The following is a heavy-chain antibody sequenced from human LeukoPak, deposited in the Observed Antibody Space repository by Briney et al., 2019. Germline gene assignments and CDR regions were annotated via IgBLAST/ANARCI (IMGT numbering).Heavy chain of an antibody. CDR3: ARGGCSGGSCYPYYYYGMDV. CDR1: GFTFSSHW. V-gene: IGHV3-7*03. J-gene: IGHJ6*02. CDR2: TNEAGSGQ. D-gene: IGHD2-15*01. Sequence: QTGGSLRLSCAASGFTFSSHWMTWVRQAPGKGLEWVANTNEAGSGQNYGDSVKGRFTISRDNAKNSLYLQMNSLRAEDTAVYYCARGGCSGGSCYPYYYYGMDVWGQGTTVTVSS.